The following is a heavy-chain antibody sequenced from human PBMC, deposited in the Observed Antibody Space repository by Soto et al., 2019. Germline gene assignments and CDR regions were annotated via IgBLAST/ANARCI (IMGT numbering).Heavy chain of an antibody. Sequence: ASETLSLTCTVSGGSISTYYWSWVRQPPGKGLEWIGYVYYSGSTNYTPSLKSRVTISVDTSKNQFSLELTSVTAADTAMYYCARGGRSAYYYMGVWGKGTTVTVSS. V-gene: IGHV4-59*01. CDR1: GGSISTYY. J-gene: IGHJ6*03. CDR2: VYYSGST. CDR3: ARGGRSAYYYMGV.